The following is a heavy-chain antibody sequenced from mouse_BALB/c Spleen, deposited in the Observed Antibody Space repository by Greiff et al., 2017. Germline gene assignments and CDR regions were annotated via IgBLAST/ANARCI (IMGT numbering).Heavy chain of an antibody. V-gene: IGHV2-9-2*01. CDR3: VRDAPFAY. J-gene: IGHJ3*01. Sequence: QVQLKQSGPGLVAPSQSLSITCTVSGFSLTSYDISWIRQPPGKGLEWLGVIWTGGGTNYNSAFMSRLSISKDNSKSQVFLKMNSLQTDDTAIYYCVRDAPFAYWGQGTLVTVSA. CDR2: IWTGGGT. CDR1: GFSLTSYD.